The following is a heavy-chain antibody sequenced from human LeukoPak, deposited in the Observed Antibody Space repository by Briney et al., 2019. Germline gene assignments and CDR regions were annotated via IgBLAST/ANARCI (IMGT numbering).Heavy chain of an antibody. CDR2: ISPSGTTI. V-gene: IGHV3-48*03. J-gene: IGHJ4*02. D-gene: IGHD1-1*01. Sequence: PGGSLRLSCAASGFTFSTYEMNWVRQAPGKGLEWVSYISPSGTTIYYAESVKGRFTISRDNAKNSVYLQMNSLRVEDTAVYYCARKTFGTVYFDYWGQGLLVTVSS. CDR1: GFTFSTYE. CDR3: ARKTFGTVYFDY.